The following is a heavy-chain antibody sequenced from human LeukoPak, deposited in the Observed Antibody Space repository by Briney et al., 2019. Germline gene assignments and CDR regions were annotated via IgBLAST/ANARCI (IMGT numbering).Heavy chain of an antibody. CDR1: GYTFTSYY. J-gene: IGHJ4*02. D-gene: IGHD3-10*02. CDR3: ARDLVLGVIISALAN. V-gene: IGHV1-46*01. Sequence: ASVKVSCKASGYTFTSYYMHWVRQAPGQGLEWMGIINPSGGSTSYAQKFQGRVTMTRDTSTSTVYMQLSSLRSEDTAAYYCARDLVLGVIISALANWGQGTLVTVYS. CDR2: INPSGGST.